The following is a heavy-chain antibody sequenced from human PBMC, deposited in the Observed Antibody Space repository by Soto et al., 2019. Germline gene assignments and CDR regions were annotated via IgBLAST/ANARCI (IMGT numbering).Heavy chain of an antibody. CDR3: AKPPSRVGELLSWFDP. J-gene: IGHJ5*02. V-gene: IGHV3-30*18. Sequence: GGSLRLSCAASGFTFSSYGMHWVRQAPGKGLEWVAVISYDGSNKYYADSVKGRFTISRDNSKNKPYLQMNSLRAEDTAVYYCAKPPSRVGELLSWFDPWGQGTLVTVSS. D-gene: IGHD3-10*01. CDR2: ISYDGSNK. CDR1: GFTFSSYG.